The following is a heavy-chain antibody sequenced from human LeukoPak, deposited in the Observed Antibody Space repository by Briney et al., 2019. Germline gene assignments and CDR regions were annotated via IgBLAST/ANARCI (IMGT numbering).Heavy chain of an antibody. CDR2: ISGSSGII. D-gene: IGHD3-22*01. Sequence: PGGSLRLSCAASGFTFNTYTMNWVRQAPGKGLEWVSYISGSSGIIDYADSVRGRFTISRDNAKNSLYLQMNSLRSDDTAVYFCARDRPSEMIVVVNPFDYWGQGTLVTVSS. J-gene: IGHJ4*02. CDR1: GFTFNTYT. V-gene: IGHV3-48*01. CDR3: ARDRPSEMIVVVNPFDY.